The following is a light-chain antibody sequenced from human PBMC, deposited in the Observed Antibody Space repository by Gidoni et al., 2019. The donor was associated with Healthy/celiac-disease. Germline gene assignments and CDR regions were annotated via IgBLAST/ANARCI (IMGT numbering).Light chain of an antibody. CDR2: DAS. J-gene: IGKJ4*01. CDR1: QSISSW. V-gene: IGKV1-5*01. Sequence: DIQMTQSPSTLSASVGDRVTITCRASQSISSWLAWYQQKPGKAPKLLIYDASSLESGVPSRFSGSGSGTEFTLTISSLQPDDFATYCCQQYNRSPLTFGGGTKVEIK. CDR3: QQYNRSPLT.